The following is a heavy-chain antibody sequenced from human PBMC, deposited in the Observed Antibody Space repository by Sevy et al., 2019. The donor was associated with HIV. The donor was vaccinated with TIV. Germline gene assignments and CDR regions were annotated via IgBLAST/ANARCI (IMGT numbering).Heavy chain of an antibody. D-gene: IGHD3-22*01. CDR2: ISYDGSNK. CDR1: GFTFSSYG. Sequence: GGSLRLSCAASGFTFSSYGMHWVRQAPGKGLEWVALISYDGSNKYYADSVKGRFTISRDNSKNTLYLQMNSLRAEDTAVYYCAKDWEFGYYDSSGYYGGIDYWGQGTLVTVSS. V-gene: IGHV3-30*18. CDR3: AKDWEFGYYDSSGYYGGIDY. J-gene: IGHJ4*02.